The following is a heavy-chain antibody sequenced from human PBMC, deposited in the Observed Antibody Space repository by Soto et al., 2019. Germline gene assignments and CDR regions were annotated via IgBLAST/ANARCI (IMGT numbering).Heavy chain of an antibody. Sequence: SETLSLTCTVSVGSISSYYWSWIRQPPGKGLEWIGYIYYSGSTNYNPSLKSRVTISVDTSKNQFSLKLSSVTAADTAVYYCARDRTWDYYGMDVWGQGTTVTVSS. J-gene: IGHJ6*02. V-gene: IGHV4-59*01. CDR3: ARDRTWDYYGMDV. CDR2: IYYSGST. CDR1: VGSISSYY. D-gene: IGHD7-27*01.